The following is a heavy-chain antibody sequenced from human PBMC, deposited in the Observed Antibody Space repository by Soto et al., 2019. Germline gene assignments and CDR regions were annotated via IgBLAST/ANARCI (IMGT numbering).Heavy chain of an antibody. J-gene: IGHJ2*01. CDR3: ARHDYGDSYWYFDL. CDR2: IYYSGST. Sequence: QVQLQESGPGLVKPSETLSLTCTVSGGSISSYYWSWIRQPPGKGLEWIGYIYYSGSTNYNPSLKSRVTISVDTSKNQFSLKLSSVTAADTAVYYCARHDYGDSYWYFDLWGRGTLVTVSS. CDR1: GGSISSYY. D-gene: IGHD4-17*01. V-gene: IGHV4-59*08.